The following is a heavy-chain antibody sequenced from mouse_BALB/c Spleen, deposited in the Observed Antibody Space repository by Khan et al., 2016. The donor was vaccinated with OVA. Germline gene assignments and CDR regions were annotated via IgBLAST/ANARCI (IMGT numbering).Heavy chain of an antibody. Sequence: EVELVESGGDLVQPGGSLKLSCAASGFTFSSYSMSWVRQTPDKRLEWVATISSGGGYTYYPDNVKGRFTISRDNANNTLYLQMSSLKSEDTAMYYYASHLNGTFAYWGQGTLVTVSA. V-gene: IGHV5-6*01. CDR1: GFTFSSYS. D-gene: IGHD2-1*01. CDR3: ASHLNGTFAY. CDR2: ISSGGGYT. J-gene: IGHJ3*01.